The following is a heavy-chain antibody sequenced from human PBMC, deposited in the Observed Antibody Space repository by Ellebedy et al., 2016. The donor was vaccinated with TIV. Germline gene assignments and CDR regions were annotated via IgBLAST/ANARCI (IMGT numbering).Heavy chain of an antibody. CDR1: GLSFNDYA. V-gene: IGHV3-9*01. CDR2: ISWHSVSI. D-gene: IGHD6-25*01. Sequence: SLKISCAGSGLSFNDYAMYWVRQAPGKGLEWVSGISWHSVSIGYADSVRGRFTISRDNAKNSLYLQMNSLRPEDTALYYCAKGLTARGYFDYWGQGTLVTVSS. J-gene: IGHJ4*02. CDR3: AKGLTARGYFDY.